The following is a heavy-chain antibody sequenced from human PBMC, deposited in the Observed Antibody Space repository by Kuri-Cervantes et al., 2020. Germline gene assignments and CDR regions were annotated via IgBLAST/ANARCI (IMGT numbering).Heavy chain of an antibody. CDR3: ARSGDIVVEGGPYYYYMDV. CDR2: INPNSGGT. J-gene: IGHJ6*03. Sequence: ASVKVSCKASGYTFTGYYMHWVRQAPGQGLEWMGWINPNSGGTNYAQKFQGRVTMTRDTSTSTVYMELSSLRSEDTAVYYCARSGDIVVEGGPYYYYMDVWGKGTTVTVSS. CDR1: GYTFTGYY. D-gene: IGHD2-2*01. V-gene: IGHV1-2*02.